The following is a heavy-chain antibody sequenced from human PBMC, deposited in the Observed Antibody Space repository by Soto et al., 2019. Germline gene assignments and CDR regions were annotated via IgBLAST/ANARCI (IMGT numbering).Heavy chain of an antibody. CDR1: GFTFSNYA. Sequence: EVQLLESGGGLVQPGGSLRLSCAASGFTFSNYAVSWVRQAPGKGLEWVSTLSGSGGGTYYTDSVKGRFTISRDNSKDQLSLQLHSLRAEDTAVYYCAKHSGDWTYFECWGQGILVTVSS. CDR3: AKHSGDWTYFEC. J-gene: IGHJ4*02. V-gene: IGHV3-23*01. D-gene: IGHD2-21*02. CDR2: LSGSGGGT.